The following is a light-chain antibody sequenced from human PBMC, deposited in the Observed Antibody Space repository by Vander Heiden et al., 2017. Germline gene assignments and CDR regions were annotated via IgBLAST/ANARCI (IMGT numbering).Light chain of an antibody. V-gene: IGKV1-33*01. Sequence: DIQMTQSPSSLSASVGDRVTITCQSSQDISNYLNWDQQKPGKAPKLLINDASNLETGVPSRFSGSGSGTDFTFTISSLQPEDIATYYCQQYDNLPWTFGQGTKVEIK. CDR2: DAS. J-gene: IGKJ1*01. CDR1: QDISNY. CDR3: QQYDNLPWT.